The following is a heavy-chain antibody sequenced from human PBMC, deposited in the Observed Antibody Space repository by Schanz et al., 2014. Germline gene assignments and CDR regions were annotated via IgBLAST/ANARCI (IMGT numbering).Heavy chain of an antibody. J-gene: IGHJ5*02. CDR3: AKAEYDILTDSYSRLDP. D-gene: IGHD3-9*01. CDR2: ISVYTGNT. CDR1: GYIFINSG. Sequence: QIQLVQSGPEVKKPGATVKVSCKASGYIFINSGISWVRQAPGQGLEWVGWISVYTGNTKYGQKVQGRVTMTADTSTNTAYMELRSLISDDTAVYYCAKAEYDILTDSYSRLDPWGQGTLVTVSS. V-gene: IGHV1-18*01.